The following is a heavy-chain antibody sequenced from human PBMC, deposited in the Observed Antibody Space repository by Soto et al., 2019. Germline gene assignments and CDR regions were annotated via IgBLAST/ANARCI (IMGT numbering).Heavy chain of an antibody. V-gene: IGHV4-31*03. D-gene: IGHD6-13*01. CDR3: ARLSGRWQSWFDP. J-gene: IGHJ5*02. Sequence: QVQLQESGPGLVKPSQTLSLTCIVSGGSISSNDFYWSWIRQHPGKGLEWIGYIYYSGNTYYNPSLKSRVTILVDTSKNPFSLKVSSVTAADPAVYYWARLSGRWQSWFDPWGQGTLVTVSS. CDR2: IYYSGNT. CDR1: GGSISSNDFY.